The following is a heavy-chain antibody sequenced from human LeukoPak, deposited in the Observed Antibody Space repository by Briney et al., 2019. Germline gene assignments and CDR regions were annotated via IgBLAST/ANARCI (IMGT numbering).Heavy chain of an antibody. V-gene: IGHV3-43*01. CDR2: IIRGGTTT. Sequence: AGSLRPSCAAFGFTFSSNGMSWVRQAPGKGLDWVSLIIRGGTTTVYADSREGPLTLSRDNRKNCLYLQMNSLRTEDTALYYCAKGPTIPPQYSAARKYFETKAHFDDWGQGTLVTVSS. CDR3: AKGPTIPPQYSAARKYFETKAHFDD. D-gene: IGHD3-3*01. CDR1: GFTFSSNG. J-gene: IGHJ4*02.